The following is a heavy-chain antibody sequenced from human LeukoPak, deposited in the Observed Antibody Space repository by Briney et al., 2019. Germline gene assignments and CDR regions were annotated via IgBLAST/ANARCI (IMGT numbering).Heavy chain of an antibody. CDR1: GFTFSSYG. CDR2: ISYDGSNK. Sequence: GGSLRPSCAASGFTFSSYGMHWVRQAPGKGLEWVAVISYDGSNKYYADSVKGRFTISRDNSKNTLYLQMNSLRAEDTAVYYCAKDGGQLWLKRYYFDYWGQGTLVTVSS. J-gene: IGHJ4*02. CDR3: AKDGGQLWLKRYYFDY. D-gene: IGHD5-18*01. V-gene: IGHV3-30*18.